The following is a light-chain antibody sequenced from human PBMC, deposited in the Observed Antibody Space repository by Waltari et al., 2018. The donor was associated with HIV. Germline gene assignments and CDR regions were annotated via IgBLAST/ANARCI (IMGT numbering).Light chain of an antibody. CDR3: AAWDDSLKGGA. Sequence: QSVLAQPPSASGTPGQRVTISCSGSTSNIGGNTVSWYQQLPGTAPKLLTYSNKERPSGVPDRLSVSTSGTSASLVISGLQSEDEADYYCAAWDDSLKGGAFGTGTKVTVL. CDR1: TSNIGGNT. V-gene: IGLV1-44*01. CDR2: SNK. J-gene: IGLJ1*01.